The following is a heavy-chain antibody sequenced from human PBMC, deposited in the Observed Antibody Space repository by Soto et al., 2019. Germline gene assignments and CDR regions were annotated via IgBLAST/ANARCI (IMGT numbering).Heavy chain of an antibody. V-gene: IGHV1-2*04. J-gene: IGHJ3*02. Sequence: DSVKVSCKASGYTFTGYYMHWVRQAPGQGLEWMGWINPNSGGTNYAQKFQGWVTMTRDTSISTAYMELSRLRSDDTAVYYCARDSGDDAFDIWGQGTMVTVSS. D-gene: IGHD7-27*01. CDR1: GYTFTGYY. CDR3: ARDSGDDAFDI. CDR2: INPNSGGT.